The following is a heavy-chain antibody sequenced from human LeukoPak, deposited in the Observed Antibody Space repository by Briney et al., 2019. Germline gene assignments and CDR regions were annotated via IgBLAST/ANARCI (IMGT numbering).Heavy chain of an antibody. D-gene: IGHD3-22*01. Sequence: SVKVSCKASGGTFSSYAISWVRQAPGQGLEWMGRIIPIFGIANYAQKFQGRVTITADKSTSTAYMELSSLRSEDAAVYYCARDRDSSGRVFDYWGQGTLVTVSS. CDR2: IIPIFGIA. CDR1: GGTFSSYA. J-gene: IGHJ4*02. CDR3: ARDRDSSGRVFDY. V-gene: IGHV1-69*04.